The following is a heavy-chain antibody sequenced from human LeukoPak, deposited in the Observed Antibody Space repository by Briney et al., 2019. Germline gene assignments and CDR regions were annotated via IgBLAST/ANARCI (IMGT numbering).Heavy chain of an antibody. V-gene: IGHV3-53*01. J-gene: IGHJ4*02. CDR1: GFTVSSNY. Sequence: PGGSLRLSCAASGFTVSSNYMSWVRQAPGKGLEWVSVIYSGGSTYYADSVKGRFTISRDNSKNTLYLQMNSLRAEDTAVYYCARDAVGPYYFDYWGQGTLVTVSS. CDR3: ARDAVGPYYFDY. D-gene: IGHD6-19*01. CDR2: IYSGGST.